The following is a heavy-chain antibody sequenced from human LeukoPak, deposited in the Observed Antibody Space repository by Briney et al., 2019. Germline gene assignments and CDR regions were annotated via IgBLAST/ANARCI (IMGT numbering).Heavy chain of an antibody. CDR3: ARIVPNYDILTGYYISTTSLDY. J-gene: IGHJ4*02. CDR1: GGSISSFY. V-gene: IGHV4-59*01. D-gene: IGHD3-9*01. Sequence: PSETLSLTCTVSGGSISSFYWSWIRQPPGKGLEWIGYIYYSGTTNYNPSLKSRVTISVDTSKNQFSLKLSSVTAADTAVYYCARIVPNYDILTGYYISTTSLDYWGQGTLVTVSS. CDR2: IYYSGTT.